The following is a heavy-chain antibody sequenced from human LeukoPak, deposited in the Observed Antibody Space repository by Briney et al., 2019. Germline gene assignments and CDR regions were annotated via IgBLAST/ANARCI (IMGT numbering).Heavy chain of an antibody. CDR1: GGTFSSYA. CDR2: IIPIFGTA. D-gene: IGHD4-17*01. J-gene: IGHJ4*02. Sequence: SVKVSCKASGGTFSSYAISWVRQAPGQGLEWMGGIIPIFGTANYAQKFQGRVTITADKSTSTAYMELSSLRSEDTAVYYCARVGDYGDYYFDYWGQGTLVTVSS. CDR3: ARVGDYGDYYFDY. V-gene: IGHV1-69*06.